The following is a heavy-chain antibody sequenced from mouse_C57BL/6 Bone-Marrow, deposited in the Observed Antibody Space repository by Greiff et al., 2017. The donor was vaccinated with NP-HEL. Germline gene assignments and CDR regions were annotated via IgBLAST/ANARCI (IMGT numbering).Heavy chain of an antibody. Sequence: DVKLVESGGGLVQPKGSLKLSCAASGFSFNTYAMNWVRQAPGKGLEWVARIRSKSNNYATYYADSVKDRFTISRDDSESMLYLQMNNLKTEDTAMYYCVRSGTGYAMDYWGQGTSVTVSS. CDR3: VRSGTGYAMDY. V-gene: IGHV10-1*01. CDR2: IRSKSNNYAT. J-gene: IGHJ4*01. CDR1: GFSFNTYA. D-gene: IGHD3-3*01.